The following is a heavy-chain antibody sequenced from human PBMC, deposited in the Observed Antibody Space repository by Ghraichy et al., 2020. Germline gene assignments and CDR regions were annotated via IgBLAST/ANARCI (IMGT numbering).Heavy chain of an antibody. V-gene: IGHV4-39*01. D-gene: IGHD6-19*01. J-gene: IGHJ4*02. CDR1: GGSISSSSYY. CDR2: IYYSGST. CDR3: ARLYSSGWYEGITYFDY. Sequence: SETLSLTCTVSGGSISSSSYYWGWIRQPPGKGLEWIGSIYYSGSTYYNPSLKSRVTISVDTSKNQFSLKLSSVTAADTAVYYCARLYSSGWYEGITYFDYWGQGTLVTVSS.